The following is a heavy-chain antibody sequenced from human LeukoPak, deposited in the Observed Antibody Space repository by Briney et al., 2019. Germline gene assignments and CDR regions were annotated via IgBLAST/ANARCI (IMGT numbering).Heavy chain of an antibody. D-gene: IGHD2/OR15-2a*01. CDR2: IYYSGST. V-gene: IGHV4-59*01. J-gene: IGHJ4*02. CDR1: GGSISSYY. CDR3: ARALRGRISPPED. Sequence: PSETLSLTCTVSGGSISSYYWSWIRQPPGKGLEWIGYIYYSGSTNYNPSLKSRVTISVDTSKNQFSLKLSSVTAADTAVYYCARALRGRISPPEDWGQGTLVTVSS.